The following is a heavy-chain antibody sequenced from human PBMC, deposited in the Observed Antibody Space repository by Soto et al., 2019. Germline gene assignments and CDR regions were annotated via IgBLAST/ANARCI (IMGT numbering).Heavy chain of an antibody. D-gene: IGHD4-17*01. J-gene: IGHJ6*02. Sequence: SETLSLTCAVYGGSFSGYCWSWIRQPPGEGLEWLGEINHSASNNYNPSLKSRVTISADKSKNQFAPKPSSVTAADMAVYYCVKDGDYYCGMDVWGQGSTVT. CDR3: VKDGDYYCGMDV. CDR1: GGSFSGYC. V-gene: IGHV4-34*01. CDR2: INHSASN.